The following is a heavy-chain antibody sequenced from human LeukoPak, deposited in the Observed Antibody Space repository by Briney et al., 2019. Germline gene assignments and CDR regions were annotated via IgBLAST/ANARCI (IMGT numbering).Heavy chain of an antibody. CDR3: ARDRPITFGGVILSYMDV. CDR2: IIPIFGTA. CDR1: GYTFTSYG. Sequence: SVKVSCKASGYTFTSYGISWVRRAPGQGLEWMGGIIPIFGTANYAQKFQGRVTITTDESTSTAYMELSSLRSEDTAVYYCARDRPITFGGVILSYMDVWGKGTTVTVSS. D-gene: IGHD3-16*02. J-gene: IGHJ6*03. V-gene: IGHV1-69*05.